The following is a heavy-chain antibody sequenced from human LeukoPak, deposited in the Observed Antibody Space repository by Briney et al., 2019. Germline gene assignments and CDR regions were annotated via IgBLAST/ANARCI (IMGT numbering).Heavy chain of an antibody. CDR3: AKGSDADYGDYAISDY. CDR2: IIPIFGTA. J-gene: IGHJ4*02. V-gene: IGHV1-69*13. CDR1: GGTFSSYA. Sequence: GASVKVSCKASGGTFSSYAISWVRQAPGQGLEWMGGIIPIFGTANYAQKFQGRVTITADESTSTAYMELSSLRSEDTAVYYCAKGSDADYGDYAISDYWGQGTLVTVSS. D-gene: IGHD4-17*01.